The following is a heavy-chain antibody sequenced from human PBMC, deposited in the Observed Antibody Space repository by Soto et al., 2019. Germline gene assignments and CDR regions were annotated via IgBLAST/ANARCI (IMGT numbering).Heavy chain of an antibody. J-gene: IGHJ3*02. CDR1: GYNFTSYL. Sequence: GESLKISCKGSGYNFTSYLIGWVRQMPGKGLEWMGIIYPGDSDTRYRPSFQGQVTISADKSISTAYLQWRSLKASDTAMYYCGSGYSYGPARQIDAFDIWAQGTMVTVSS. V-gene: IGHV5-51*01. CDR2: IYPGDSDT. D-gene: IGHD5-18*01. CDR3: GSGYSYGPARQIDAFDI.